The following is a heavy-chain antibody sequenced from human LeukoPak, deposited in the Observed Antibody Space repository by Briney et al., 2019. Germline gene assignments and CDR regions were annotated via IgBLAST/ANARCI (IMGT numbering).Heavy chain of an antibody. CDR3: ARDQYGPGSYDY. J-gene: IGHJ4*02. Sequence: GVSLRLSCAASEFTFTDYYMSWIRQAPGKGPEWVSYISSSSSYTNYADSVKGRFTTSRDNAKNSLYLQMNSLRAEDTAVYFCARDQYGPGSYDYWGQGTLVTVSS. CDR2: ISSSSSYT. CDR1: EFTFTDYY. V-gene: IGHV3-11*05. D-gene: IGHD3-10*01.